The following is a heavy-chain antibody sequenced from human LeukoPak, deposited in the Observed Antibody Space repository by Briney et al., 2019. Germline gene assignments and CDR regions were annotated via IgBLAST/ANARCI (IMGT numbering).Heavy chain of an antibody. V-gene: IGHV4-34*01. J-gene: IGHJ6*02. CDR2: INHSGST. CDR3: ARADGSEVYGMDV. CDR1: GGSFSGYY. D-gene: IGHD3-10*01. Sequence: SETLSLTCAVYGGSFSGYYWSWIRQPPGKGLEWIGEINHSGSTNYNPSLKSRVTISVDTSKNQFSLKLSSVTAADTAVYYCARADGSEVYGMDVWGQGTTVNVSS.